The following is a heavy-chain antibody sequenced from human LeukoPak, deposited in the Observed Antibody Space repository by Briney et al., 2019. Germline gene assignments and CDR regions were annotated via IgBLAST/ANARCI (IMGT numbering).Heavy chain of an antibody. V-gene: IGHV4-4*07. D-gene: IGHD1-1*01. CDR3: AKNPPSTLAPPTGDS. CDR2: IYTSGST. CDR1: GGSISSYY. Sequence: KPSETLSLTCTVSGGSISSYYWSWIRQPAGKGLEWIGRIYTSGSTNYNPSLKSRVTMSVDKSKNQLSLKLSSVTAADTAVYYCAKNPPSTLAPPTGDSWGQGTLVTVSS. J-gene: IGHJ4*02.